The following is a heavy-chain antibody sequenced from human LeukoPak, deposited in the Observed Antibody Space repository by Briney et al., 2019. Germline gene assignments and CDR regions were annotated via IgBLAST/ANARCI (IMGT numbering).Heavy chain of an antibody. CDR1: GGSISSSSSY. V-gene: IGHV4-39*07. D-gene: IGHD2-15*01. J-gene: IGHJ4*02. CDR2: IYYSGST. Sequence: SETLSLTCTVSGGSISSSSSYWGWIRQPPGKGLEWIGSIYYSGSTYYNPSLKSRVTISVDTSKNQFSLKLSSVTAADTAVYYCASRACSGGSCQSIDYWGQGTLVTVSS. CDR3: ASRACSGGSCQSIDY.